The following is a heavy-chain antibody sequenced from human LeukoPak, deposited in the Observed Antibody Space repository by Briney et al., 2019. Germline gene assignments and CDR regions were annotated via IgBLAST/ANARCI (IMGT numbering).Heavy chain of an antibody. Sequence: GRSLRLSCAASGFTFSSYAMHWVRQAPGKGLEWVAVISYDGSNKYYADSVKGRFTISRDNSKNTLYLQMNSLRAEDTAVYCCARDGDYGDYGSVDYWGQGTLVTVSS. V-gene: IGHV3-30-3*01. D-gene: IGHD4-17*01. CDR2: ISYDGSNK. CDR1: GFTFSSYA. J-gene: IGHJ4*02. CDR3: ARDGDYGDYGSVDY.